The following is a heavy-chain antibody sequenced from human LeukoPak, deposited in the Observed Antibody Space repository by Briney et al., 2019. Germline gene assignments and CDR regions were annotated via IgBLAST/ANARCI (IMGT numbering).Heavy chain of an antibody. CDR2: IWYDGSNK. D-gene: IGHD5-24*01. CDR1: GFTFSSYG. CDR3: AKDRGRDGYNYFDY. Sequence: GGSLRLSCAASGFTFSSYGMHWVRQAPGKGLEWVAVIWYDGSNKYYADSVKGRFTISRDNSKNTLYLQMNSLRAEDTAVYYCAKDRGRDGYNYFDYWGQGTLVTVPS. J-gene: IGHJ4*02. V-gene: IGHV3-33*06.